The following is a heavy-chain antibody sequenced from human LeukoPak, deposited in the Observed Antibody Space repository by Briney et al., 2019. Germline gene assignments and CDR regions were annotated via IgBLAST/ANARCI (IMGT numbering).Heavy chain of an antibody. D-gene: IGHD6-6*01. CDR2: ISDSGGNT. CDR3: ARHRSSWLIDY. CDR1: GFTFNSYP. Sequence: GGSLRLSCAASGFTFNSYPMSWVRQAPWERLQWVSGISDSGGNTYYADSVRGRFTISRDNSKNTLYLQMNSLRAEDTAVYYCARHRSSWLIDYWGQGTLVAVSS. J-gene: IGHJ4*02. V-gene: IGHV3-23*01.